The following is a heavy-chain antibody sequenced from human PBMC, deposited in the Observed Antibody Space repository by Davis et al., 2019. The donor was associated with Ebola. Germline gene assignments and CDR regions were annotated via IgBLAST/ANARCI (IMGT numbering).Heavy chain of an antibody. CDR3: AKGLYGDYGSALDY. CDR1: GFTFDDYA. J-gene: IGHJ4*02. CDR2: ISWNSGSI. Sequence: SLKISCAASGFTFDDYAMHWVRQAPGKGLEWVSGISWNSGSIGYADSVKGRFTISRDNAKNSLYLQMNSLRAEDTALYYCAKGLYGDYGSALDYWGQRTLVTVSS. V-gene: IGHV3-9*01. D-gene: IGHD4-17*01.